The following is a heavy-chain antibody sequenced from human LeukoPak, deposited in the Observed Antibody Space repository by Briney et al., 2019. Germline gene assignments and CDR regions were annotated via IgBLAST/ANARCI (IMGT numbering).Heavy chain of an antibody. D-gene: IGHD2-2*01. CDR3: GRRGLDIVVVPAAIGGYEDGFPFDY. CDR1: GGSFSGYY. V-gene: IGHV4-34*01. Sequence: SETLSLTCAVYGGSFSGYYWSWIRQPPGKGLEWIGEINHSGSTNYNPSLKSRVTISVDTSKNQSSLKLSSVTAADTAVYYCGRRGLDIVVVPAAIGGYEDGFPFDYWGQGTLVTVSS. J-gene: IGHJ4*02. CDR2: INHSGST.